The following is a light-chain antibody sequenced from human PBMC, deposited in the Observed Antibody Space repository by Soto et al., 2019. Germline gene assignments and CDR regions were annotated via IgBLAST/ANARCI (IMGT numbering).Light chain of an antibody. CDR1: SSDVGSYNL. J-gene: IGLJ1*01. Sequence: QPVLTQPASVSGSPGQSITISCTGTSSDVGSYNLVSWYQQPPGKAPKLMIYEGSKRPSGVSNRFSGSKSGNTASLTISGLQAEDEADYYCCSYAGSSTSPYVFGTGTKLTVL. V-gene: IGLV2-23*01. CDR3: CSYAGSSTSPYV. CDR2: EGS.